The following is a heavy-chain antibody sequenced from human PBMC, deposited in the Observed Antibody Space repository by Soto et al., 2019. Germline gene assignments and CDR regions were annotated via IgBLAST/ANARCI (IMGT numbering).Heavy chain of an antibody. Sequence: SETLSLTCTVSGGSISSGGYYWSWIRQQPGKGLEWIGYIYYRGSRYYNPSLDSRVTMSVDTSKNQFSLNLSSVTAADTAVYYCAREGNVDATPSHFDYWGQGILVTVSS. CDR3: AREGNVDATPSHFDY. J-gene: IGHJ4*02. CDR2: IYYRGSR. V-gene: IGHV4-31*03. D-gene: IGHD5-12*01. CDR1: GGSISSGGYY.